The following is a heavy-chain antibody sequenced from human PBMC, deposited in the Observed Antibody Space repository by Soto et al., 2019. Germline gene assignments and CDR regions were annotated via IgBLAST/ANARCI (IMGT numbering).Heavy chain of an antibody. Sequence: EVQLVESGGGLVQPGGSLRLSCAASGFTFSSYWMHWVRQAPGKGLVWVSRINSDGSSTSYADSVKGRFTISRDNAKNTLYLQMNSLRAEDTAVYYCARGGYCSGGSCYPHCWFDPWGQGTLVTVSS. CDR3: ARGGYCSGGSCYPHCWFDP. D-gene: IGHD2-15*01. J-gene: IGHJ5*02. V-gene: IGHV3-74*01. CDR1: GFTFSSYW. CDR2: INSDGSST.